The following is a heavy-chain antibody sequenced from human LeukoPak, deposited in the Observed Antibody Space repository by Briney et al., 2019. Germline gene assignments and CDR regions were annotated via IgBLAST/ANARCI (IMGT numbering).Heavy chain of an antibody. CDR2: IYHTGSI. V-gene: IGHV4-4*02. CDR3: ARGYDSSGYYGVPTVLGY. J-gene: IGHJ4*02. Sequence: SETLSLTCAVSNGSVSSNSWWTWVRQPPGKGLEWIGEIYHTGSINYNPALKSRVTISVDKSKNQFSLKLSSVTAADTAVYYCARGYDSSGYYGVPTVLGYWGQGTLVTVSS. CDR1: NGSVSSNSW. D-gene: IGHD3-22*01.